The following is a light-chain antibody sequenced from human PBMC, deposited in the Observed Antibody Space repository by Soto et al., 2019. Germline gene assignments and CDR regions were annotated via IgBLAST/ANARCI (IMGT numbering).Light chain of an antibody. CDR1: QSVSSY. Sequence: EIVLTQSPATLSLSPGERATLSCRASQSVSSYLAWYQQKPGQGPRLLIYDASNRATGIPARFSGSGSGTDFTLTISSLEPEDFAVDYCQQRSNWPPYTFGQGTKLEIK. V-gene: IGKV3-11*01. J-gene: IGKJ2*01. CDR3: QQRSNWPPYT. CDR2: DAS.